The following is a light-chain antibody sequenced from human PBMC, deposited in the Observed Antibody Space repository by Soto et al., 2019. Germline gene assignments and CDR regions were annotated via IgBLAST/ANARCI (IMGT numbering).Light chain of an antibody. CDR2: GAS. V-gene: IGKV3-20*01. J-gene: IGKJ2*01. Sequence: EIVLTQSPGTLSLSPGERATLSCRASQSVSSAYLAWYQQIPGQAPRLLIYGASSTATGIPDRFSGSESGTDFTLTISGLEPEDLSVYYCQQAGSSFSTFGKETKLEIK. CDR1: QSVSSAY. CDR3: QQAGSSFST.